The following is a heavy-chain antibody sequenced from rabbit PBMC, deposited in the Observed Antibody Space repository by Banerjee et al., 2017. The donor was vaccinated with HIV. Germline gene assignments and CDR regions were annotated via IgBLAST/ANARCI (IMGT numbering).Heavy chain of an antibody. CDR3: VRGGYDENYFNL. Sequence: QSLEESGGGLVQPEGSLTLTRKASGFSFSSGYDMCWVRQAPGKGLEWIGCIYTGSGHTYYASWAKGRFTISKTSSTTVTLQMTSLTAADTATYFCVRGGYDENYFNLWGPGTLVTVS. V-gene: IGHV1S40*01. D-gene: IGHD2-1*01. CDR1: GFSFSSGYD. CDR2: IYTGSGHT. J-gene: IGHJ4*01.